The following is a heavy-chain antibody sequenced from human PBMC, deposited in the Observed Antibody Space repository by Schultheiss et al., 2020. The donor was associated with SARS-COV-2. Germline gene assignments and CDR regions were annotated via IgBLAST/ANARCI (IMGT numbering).Heavy chain of an antibody. Sequence: ASVKVSCKASGGTFSSYAISWVRQAPGQGLEWMGWINPNSGGTNYAQKFQGRVTMTRDTSISTAYMELSRLRSDDTAVYYCARDFMVRGANGYWGQGTLVTVSS. CDR2: INPNSGGT. J-gene: IGHJ4*02. CDR3: ARDFMVRGANGY. V-gene: IGHV1-2*02. D-gene: IGHD3-10*01. CDR1: GGTFSSYA.